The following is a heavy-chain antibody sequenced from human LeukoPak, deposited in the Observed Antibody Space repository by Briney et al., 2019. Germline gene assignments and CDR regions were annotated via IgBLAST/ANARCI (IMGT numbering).Heavy chain of an antibody. CDR2: INHSGST. CDR3: AGGHPYYA. D-gene: IGHD1-26*01. Sequence: PSETLSLTCAVYGGSFSGYYWSWIRQPPGKGLEWIGEINHSGSTNYNPSLKSRVTISVDTSKNQFSLKLSSVTAADTAVYYCAGGHPYYAWGQGTLVTVSS. J-gene: IGHJ5*02. V-gene: IGHV4-34*01. CDR1: GGSFSGYY.